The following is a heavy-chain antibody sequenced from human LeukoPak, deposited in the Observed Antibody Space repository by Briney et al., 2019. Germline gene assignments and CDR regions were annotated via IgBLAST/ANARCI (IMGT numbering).Heavy chain of an antibody. CDR2: MNPNSGNT. J-gene: IGHJ5*02. CDR3: ARGGHYDSSGYYWFDP. D-gene: IGHD3-22*01. CDR1: GYTFTSYD. V-gene: IGHV1-8*03. Sequence: ASVKVSCKASGYTFTSYDINWVRQATGQGLEWMGWMNPNSGNTGYAQKFQGRVTITRNTSISTAYMELSSLRSEDTAVYYCARGGHYDSSGYYWFDPWGQGTLVTVSS.